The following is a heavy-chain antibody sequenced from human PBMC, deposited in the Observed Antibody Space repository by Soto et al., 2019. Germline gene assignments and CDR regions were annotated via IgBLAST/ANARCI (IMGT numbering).Heavy chain of an antibody. D-gene: IGHD3-22*01. CDR1: GFTLSSYA. CDR2: ISYDGSNK. CDR3: ARDSGYYYDSSGYYLY. J-gene: IGHJ4*02. Sequence: GGFLRLSCSASGFTLSSYAMHWVRQAPGKGLEWVAVISYDGSNKYYADSVKGRFTISRDNSKNTLYLQMNSLRAEDTAVYYCARDSGYYYDSSGYYLYWGQGTLVTVSS. V-gene: IGHV3-30-3*01.